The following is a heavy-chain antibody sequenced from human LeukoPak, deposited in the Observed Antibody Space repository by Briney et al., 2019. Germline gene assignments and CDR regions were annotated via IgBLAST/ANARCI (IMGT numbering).Heavy chain of an antibody. J-gene: IGHJ4*02. Sequence: GESLKISCKGSGYSFNAYYIAWVRQMPGKDLEWIGAIYPGDSDTTYSPSLQGQVTISADKSATTAYLQWNSLKASDTAMYYCARGYCSGGTCRYVTKYFDYWGQGTLVTVSS. CDR1: GYSFNAYY. CDR3: ARGYCSGGTCRYVTKYFDY. CDR2: IYPGDSDT. D-gene: IGHD2-15*01. V-gene: IGHV5-51*01.